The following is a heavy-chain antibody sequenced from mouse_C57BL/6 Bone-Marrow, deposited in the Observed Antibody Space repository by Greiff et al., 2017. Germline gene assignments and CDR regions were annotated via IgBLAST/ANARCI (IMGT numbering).Heavy chain of an antibody. CDR2: ISGGGGNT. CDR1: GFTFSSYT. V-gene: IGHV5-9*01. J-gene: IGHJ3*01. Sequence: EVQVVESGGGLVKPGGSLKLSCAASGFTFSSYTMSWVRQTPEKRLEWVATISGGGGNTYYPDSVKGRFPISRDNAKNTLYLQMSSLRSEDTALYYCASPLSPGFAYWGQGTLVTVSA. CDR3: ASPLSPGFAY.